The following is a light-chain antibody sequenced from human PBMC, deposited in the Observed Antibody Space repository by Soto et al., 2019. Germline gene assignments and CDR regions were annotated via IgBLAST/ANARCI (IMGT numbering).Light chain of an antibody. V-gene: IGKV1-5*03. J-gene: IGKJ1*01. CDR3: QQYNSYSRT. CDR1: QSVSGW. Sequence: EIEMAQSPATLSLSPGGTATVSCGASQSVSGWLAWYQQKPGKAPKLLIYKASSLDSGVPSRFSGSGSGTEFTLTISSLQPDDFATYYCQQYNSYSRTFGQGTKVDI. CDR2: KAS.